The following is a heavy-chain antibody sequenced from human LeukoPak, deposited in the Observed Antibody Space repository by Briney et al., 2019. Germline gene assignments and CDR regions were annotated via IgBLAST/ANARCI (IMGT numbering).Heavy chain of an antibody. V-gene: IGHV4-31*03. CDR1: GGSISSGGYY. CDR2: IYYSGST. Sequence: SETLSLTCTVSGGSISSGGYYWSWIRQHPGKGLEWIGYIYYSGSTYYNPSLKSRVTISVDTSKNQFSLKLSSVTAADTAVYYCARDPVDLRYYGTDVWGQGTTVTVSS. D-gene: IGHD2-2*01. J-gene: IGHJ6*02. CDR3: ARDPVDLRYYGTDV.